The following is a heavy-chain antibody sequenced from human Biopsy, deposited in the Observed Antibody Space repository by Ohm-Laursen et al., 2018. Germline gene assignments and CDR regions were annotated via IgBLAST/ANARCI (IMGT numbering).Heavy chain of an antibody. CDR2: ISGNSDII. CDR1: GFTFRSYA. D-gene: IGHD4-17*01. CDR3: ALAAAQTVTHFDY. V-gene: IGHV3-23*01. J-gene: IGHJ4*02. Sequence: SLRLSCAASGFTFRSYAMTWFRQAPGKGLEWVSTISGNSDIIYDTDSVKGRFTISRDNSKNTLYLQMNSLRADGTAVYYCALAAAQTVTHFDYWGQGTLVTVSS.